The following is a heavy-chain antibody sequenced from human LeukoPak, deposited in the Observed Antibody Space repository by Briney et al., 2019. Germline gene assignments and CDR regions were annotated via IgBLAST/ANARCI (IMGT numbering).Heavy chain of an antibody. CDR1: GFTFSSYW. V-gene: IGHV3-74*01. Sequence: GGSLRLSCAASGFTFSSYWMHWVRQAPGKGLVWVSRINSDGSSTSYADSVKGRFTISRDNAKNTLYLQMNSLRAEDTAVYYCARDRLYCSGGSCCSGYYYYMDVWGKGTTVTVSS. CDR2: INSDGSST. CDR3: ARDRLYCSGGSCCSGYYYYMDV. J-gene: IGHJ6*03. D-gene: IGHD2-15*01.